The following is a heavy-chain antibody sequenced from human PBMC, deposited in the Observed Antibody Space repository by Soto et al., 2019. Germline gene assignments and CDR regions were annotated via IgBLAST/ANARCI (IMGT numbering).Heavy chain of an antibody. Sequence: EVQLVESGGGLVKPGGSLRLSCAASGFTFSAYTMNWVRQAPGKGLEWVSSLDPSSTYIYYADSVKGRFTLSRDNAKNSLVLRLHSLRADDTALYYCVRGSYGDYDSWGQGTLVTVSS. CDR2: LDPSSTYI. CDR1: GFTFSAYT. J-gene: IGHJ5*01. CDR3: VRGSYGDYDS. V-gene: IGHV3-21*02. D-gene: IGHD4-17*01.